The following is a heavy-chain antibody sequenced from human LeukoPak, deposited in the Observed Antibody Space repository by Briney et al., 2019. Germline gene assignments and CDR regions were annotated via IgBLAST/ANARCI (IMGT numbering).Heavy chain of an antibody. CDR1: GFTFGSYA. J-gene: IGHJ4*02. CDR2: ISGTGGST. Sequence: GGSLRLSCAASGFTFGSYAMTWVRQTPGKDLQWVSSISGTGGSTYYTDSVKGRFTISRDNAKSSLYLQMNSLRAEDTALYYCAKVSWDGRFDYWGQGTLVTVSS. D-gene: IGHD6-13*01. V-gene: IGHV3-23*01. CDR3: AKVSWDGRFDY.